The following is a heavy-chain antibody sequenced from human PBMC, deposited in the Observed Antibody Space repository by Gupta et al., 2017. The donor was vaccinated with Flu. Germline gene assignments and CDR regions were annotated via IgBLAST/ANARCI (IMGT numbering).Heavy chain of an antibody. D-gene: IGHD6-19*01. J-gene: IGHJ4*01. Sequence: VPLLEYGGGLVQPGGSLRLSCAASGSNFTTYDMSWVRQAPGKGLMWVAASSGSGCRTYYADAVKGQCTISRDNSKNTLYLQMNSLRVEDTAVHYCAKHSNGWPEVSPDFESWGHGTLVIGSA. CDR2: SSGSGCRT. CDR1: GSNFTTYD. CDR3: AKHSNGWPEVSPDFES. V-gene: IGHV3-23*01.